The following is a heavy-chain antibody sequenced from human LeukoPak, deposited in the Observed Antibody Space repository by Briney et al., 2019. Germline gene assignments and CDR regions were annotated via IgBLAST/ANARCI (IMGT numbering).Heavy chain of an antibody. CDR1: GGSISSHY. V-gene: IGHV4-59*11. J-gene: IGHJ4*02. CDR2: ISYSGST. CDR3: ARGPSFSGYVNY. D-gene: IGHD5-12*01. Sequence: SETLSLTCTVSGGSISSHYCTWIRQPPGKGLEWIGYISYSGSTNYNPSLKSRVTISVDTSKNQFSLKLTSGTAADTAVYYCARGPSFSGYVNYWGQGTLVTVSS.